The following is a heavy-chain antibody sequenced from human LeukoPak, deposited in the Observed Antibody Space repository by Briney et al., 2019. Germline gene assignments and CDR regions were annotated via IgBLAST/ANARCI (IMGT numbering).Heavy chain of an antibody. D-gene: IGHD2-15*01. CDR3: AKPRYCSGGSCLEDYYYGMDV. V-gene: IGHV3-30*02. CDR1: GFTFSSYG. Sequence: GGPLRLSCAASGFTFSSYGMHWVRQAPGKGLERVAFIRYDGSNKYYADSVKGRFTISRDNSKNTLYLQMNSLRAEDTAVYYCAKPRYCSGGSCLEDYYYGMDVWGQGTTVTVSS. CDR2: IRYDGSNK. J-gene: IGHJ6*02.